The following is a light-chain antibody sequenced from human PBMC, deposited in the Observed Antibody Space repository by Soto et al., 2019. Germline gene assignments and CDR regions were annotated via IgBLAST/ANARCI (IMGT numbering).Light chain of an antibody. J-gene: IGKJ5*01. CDR1: QSISAW. V-gene: IGKV1-5*03. Sequence: DIQMTQSPSTLSASVGERVTITCRASQSISAWLAWYQQKPGKAPKLLIYKASNVESGVPSRFSGSGSGTEFTLTISSLQPYDLATYYCQQYHSYPLTFGQGTRLEIK. CDR3: QQYHSYPLT. CDR2: KAS.